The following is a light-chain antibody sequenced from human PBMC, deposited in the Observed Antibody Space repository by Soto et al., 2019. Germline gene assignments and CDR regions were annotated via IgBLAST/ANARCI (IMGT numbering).Light chain of an antibody. V-gene: IGKV1-9*01. CDR3: QQLFISPPT. CDR1: QGIINY. Sequence: IQLTQPPSSLSASVGDRVTITCRASQGIINYLAWYQQKPGKAPKLLFYGASTLQSGVPSRFGGSGSGTDFTLTVSSLQTEDFAPYSCQQLFISPPTFGPGTKVDIK. J-gene: IGKJ3*01. CDR2: GAS.